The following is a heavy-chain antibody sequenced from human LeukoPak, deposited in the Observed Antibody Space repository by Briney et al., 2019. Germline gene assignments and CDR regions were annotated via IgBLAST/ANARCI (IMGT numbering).Heavy chain of an antibody. CDR2: IIPIFGTA. CDR1: GGTFSSYA. CDR3: ASSHSVVVTVMYYFDY. J-gene: IGHJ4*02. V-gene: IGHV1-69*13. Sequence: SVKVSCKASGGTFSSYAISWVRQAPGQGLEWMGGIIPIFGTANYAQRFQGRVTITADESTSTAYMELSSLRSEDTAVYYCASSHSVVVTVMYYFDYWGQGTLVTVSS. D-gene: IGHD2-21*02.